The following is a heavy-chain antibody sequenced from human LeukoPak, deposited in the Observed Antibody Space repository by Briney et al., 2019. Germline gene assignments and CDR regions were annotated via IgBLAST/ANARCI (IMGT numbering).Heavy chain of an antibody. CDR2: IKQDGSKK. D-gene: IGHD5-24*01. CDR3: TRVGYIDEGIDY. J-gene: IGHJ4*02. Sequence: GGSLRLSCVATGFPFSSYWMTWVRQAPGKGLEWVANIKQDGSKKSYVDSVKGRFTISRDNAKNSLYLQMNSLRAEDTAIYYCTRVGYIDEGIDYWGQGTLVTVSS. CDR1: GFPFSSYW. V-gene: IGHV3-7*04.